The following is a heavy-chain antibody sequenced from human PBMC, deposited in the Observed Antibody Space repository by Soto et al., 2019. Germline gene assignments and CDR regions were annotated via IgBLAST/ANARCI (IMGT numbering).Heavy chain of an antibody. J-gene: IGHJ3*02. CDR2: ISSSSSYI. V-gene: IGHV3-21*01. CDR1: GFTFSSYS. D-gene: IGHD5-18*01. CDR3: ASSGYSYGIDAFDI. Sequence: GGSLRLSCAASGFTFSSYSMNWVRQAPGKGLEWVSSISSSSSYIYYADSVKGRFTISRDNAKNSLYLQMNSLRAEDTAVYYCASSGYSYGIDAFDIWGHGTMVTVSS.